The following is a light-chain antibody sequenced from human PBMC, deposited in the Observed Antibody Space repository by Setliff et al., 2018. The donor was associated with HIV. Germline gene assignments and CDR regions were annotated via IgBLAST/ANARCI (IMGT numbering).Light chain of an antibody. J-gene: IGLJ1*01. Sequence: QSALAQPASVSGSPGQSITISCTGASSDVGYYNFVSWYQHHPCKAPKLIISEVSNRPSGVSNRFSGSKSGYTASLTISGLQAEDEADYYCSSYTSSSTYVFGTGTKVTVL. CDR1: SSDVGYYNF. CDR3: SSYTSSSTYV. V-gene: IGLV2-14*01. CDR2: EVS.